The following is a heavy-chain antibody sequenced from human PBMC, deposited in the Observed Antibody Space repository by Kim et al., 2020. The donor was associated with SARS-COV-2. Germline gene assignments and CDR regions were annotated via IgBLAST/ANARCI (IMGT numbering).Heavy chain of an antibody. V-gene: IGHV3-21*01. J-gene: IGHJ6*02. CDR2: ISSSSSYI. CDR3: ARDRSSGITIFGVPKSLYYYYGMDV. D-gene: IGHD3-3*01. CDR1: GFTFSSYS. Sequence: GGSLRLSCAASGFTFSSYSMNWVRQAPGKGLEWVSSISSSSSYIYYADSVKGRFTISRDNAKNSLYLQMNSLRAEDTAVYYWARDRSSGITIFGVPKSLYYYYGMDVWGQGTTVTVSS.